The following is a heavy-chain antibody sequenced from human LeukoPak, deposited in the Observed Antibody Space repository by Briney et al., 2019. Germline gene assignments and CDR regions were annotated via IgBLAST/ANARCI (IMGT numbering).Heavy chain of an antibody. Sequence: SETLSLTCTVSGGSTSSSSYYWGWIRQPPGKGLEWIGSIYYSGSTYYNPSLKSRVTISVDTSKNQFSLKLSSVTAADTAVYYCASNPPPPRYSGWYSMKDYWGQGTPVTVSS. V-gene: IGHV4-39*01. CDR1: GGSTSSSSYY. D-gene: IGHD6-19*01. J-gene: IGHJ4*02. CDR2: IYYSGST. CDR3: ASNPPPPRYSGWYSMKDY.